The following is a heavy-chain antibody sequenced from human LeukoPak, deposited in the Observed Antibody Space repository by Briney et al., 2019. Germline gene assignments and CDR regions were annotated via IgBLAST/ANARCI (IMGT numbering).Heavy chain of an antibody. J-gene: IGHJ5*02. D-gene: IGHD5-12*01. CDR3: ARGGFRPET. CDR2: TYYSGST. V-gene: IGHV4-59*02. CDR1: GASVTTYY. Sequence: PSETLSLTCTVSGASVTTYYWSWVRQPPGKGLEYIGYTYYSGSTSYNPSLKSRVTMSVDTSKNQVSLSLNSVTAADTAVYYCARGGFRPETWGQGTLVTVSS.